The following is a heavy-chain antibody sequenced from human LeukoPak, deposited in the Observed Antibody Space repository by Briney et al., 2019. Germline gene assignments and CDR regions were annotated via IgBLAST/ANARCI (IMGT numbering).Heavy chain of an antibody. CDR1: GGSISSYY. D-gene: IGHD6-13*01. Sequence: SETLSLTCTVSGGSISSYYWSWIRQPPGKGLEWIGYIYYSGSTNYNPSLKSRVTISVDTSKNQFSLKLSSVTAADTAVYYCARRADSSSWYRGGPFDYWGQGTLVTVSS. CDR2: IYYSGST. V-gene: IGHV4-59*08. CDR3: ARRADSSSWYRGGPFDY. J-gene: IGHJ4*02.